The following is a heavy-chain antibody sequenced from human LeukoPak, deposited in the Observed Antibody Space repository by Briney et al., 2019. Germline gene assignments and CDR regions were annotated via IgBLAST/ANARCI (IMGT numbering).Heavy chain of an antibody. D-gene: IGHD5-18*01. Sequence: PGGSLRLSCAASGFTFSSYWMSWVRQAPRKGREWVANIKQDGSEKYYVDSVKGRFTISRDNAKNSLYLQMNSLRAEDTAVYYCATGYSYAHYWGQGTLVTVSS. V-gene: IGHV3-7*01. CDR1: GFTFSSYW. CDR2: IKQDGSEK. CDR3: ATGYSYAHY. J-gene: IGHJ4*02.